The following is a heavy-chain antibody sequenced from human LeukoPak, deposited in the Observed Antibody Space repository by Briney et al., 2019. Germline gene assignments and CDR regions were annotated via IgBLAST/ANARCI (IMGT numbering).Heavy chain of an antibody. J-gene: IGHJ6*02. CDR2: IYYSGST. CDR3: ARGLVYCSGGSCYYYGMDV. V-gene: IGHV4-59*08. CDR1: GGSISSYY. D-gene: IGHD2-15*01. Sequence: PSETLSLTCTVSGGSISSYYWSWIRQPTGKGLEWIGDIYYSGSTNYNPSLKSRVTISVDTSKNQFSLKLSSVTAADTAVYYCARGLVYCSGGSCYYYGMDVWGQGTTVTVSS.